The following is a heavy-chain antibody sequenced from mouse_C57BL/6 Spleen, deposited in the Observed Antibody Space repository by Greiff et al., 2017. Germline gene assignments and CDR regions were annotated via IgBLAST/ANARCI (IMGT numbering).Heavy chain of an antibody. CDR2: IYPRDGST. CDR3: ARDSNYDWFAY. D-gene: IGHD2-5*01. CDR1: GYTFTSYD. J-gene: IGHJ3*01. Sequence: VQRVESGPELVKPGASVKLSCKASGYTFTSYDINWVKQRPGQGLEWIGWIYPRDGSTKYNEKFKGKATLTVDPSSSTAYMELHSLTSEDSAVYFCARDSNYDWFAYWGQGTLVTVSA. V-gene: IGHV1-85*01.